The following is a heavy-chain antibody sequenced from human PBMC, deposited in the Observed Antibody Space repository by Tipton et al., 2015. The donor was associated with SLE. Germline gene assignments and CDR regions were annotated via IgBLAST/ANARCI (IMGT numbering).Heavy chain of an antibody. V-gene: IGHV4-59*01. CDR1: GGSISSYY. J-gene: IGHJ3*02. D-gene: IGHD3-10*01. CDR3: ARDPGSYAFDI. Sequence: LSCTVSGGSISSYYWSWIRQPPGKGLEWIGYIYYSGSTNYNPSLKSRVTISVDTSKNQFSLKLSSVTAADTAVYYCARDPGSYAFDIWGQGTMVTVSS. CDR2: IYYSGST.